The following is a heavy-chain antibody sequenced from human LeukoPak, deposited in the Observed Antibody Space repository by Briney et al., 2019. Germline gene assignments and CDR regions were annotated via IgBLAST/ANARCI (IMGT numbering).Heavy chain of an antibody. J-gene: IGHJ6*02. Sequence: SETLSLTCTVSGGSIRSSYYYWGWIRQPPGKGLEWIGSIYDSGSTYYNPSLKSRVTISVDTSKNQFSLKLSSVTAADTAVYYCARAGDYDFWSGYYPENYYYYGMDVWGQGTTVTVSS. V-gene: IGHV4-39*07. D-gene: IGHD3-3*01. CDR1: GGSIRSSYYY. CDR3: ARAGDYDFWSGYYPENYYYYGMDV. CDR2: IYDSGST.